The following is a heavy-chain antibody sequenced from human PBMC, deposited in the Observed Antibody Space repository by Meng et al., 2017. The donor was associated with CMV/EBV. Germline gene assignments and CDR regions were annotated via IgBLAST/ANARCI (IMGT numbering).Heavy chain of an antibody. J-gene: IGHJ6*02. CDR1: GFTFSSYW. CDR2: IKQDGSEK. D-gene: IGHD3-3*01. V-gene: IGHV3-7*01. Sequence: GESLKISCAASGFTFSSYWMSWVRQAPGKGLEWVANIKQDGSEKYYVDSVKGRFTISRDNAKNSLYLQMNRLRAEDTAAYYCARDVSDFCSGYLPHYYYYYGMDVWGQGTTVTVSS. CDR3: ARDVSDFCSGYLPHYYYYYGMDV.